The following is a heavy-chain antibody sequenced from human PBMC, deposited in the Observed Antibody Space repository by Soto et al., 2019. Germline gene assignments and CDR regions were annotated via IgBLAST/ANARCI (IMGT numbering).Heavy chain of an antibody. CDR2: INHSGST. CDR1: GGSFSSYY. Sequence: PSETLSLTCAVYGGSFSSYYWSWIRQPPGKGLEWIGEINHSGSTNYNPSLKSRVTISVDTSKNQFSLKLSSVTAADTAVYYCARGTQMGSYNWFDPWGQGTLVTVS. J-gene: IGHJ5*02. V-gene: IGHV4-34*01. CDR3: ARGTQMGSYNWFDP. D-gene: IGHD3-16*01.